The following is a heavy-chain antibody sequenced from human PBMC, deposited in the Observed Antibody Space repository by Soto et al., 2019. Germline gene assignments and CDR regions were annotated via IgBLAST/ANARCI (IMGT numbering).Heavy chain of an antibody. CDR3: AKNSAGIVLPAATAYYYYYYYMDV. CDR2: ISGSGGST. V-gene: IGHV3-23*01. J-gene: IGHJ6*03. D-gene: IGHD2-2*01. Sequence: EVQLLESGGGLVQPGGSLRLSCAASGFTFSSYAMSWVRQAPGKGLEWVSAISGSGGSTYYADSVKGRFTISRDNSKNTLYLQMNSLRAEDTAVYYCAKNSAGIVLPAATAYYYYYYYMDVWGKGTTVTVSS. CDR1: GFTFSSYA.